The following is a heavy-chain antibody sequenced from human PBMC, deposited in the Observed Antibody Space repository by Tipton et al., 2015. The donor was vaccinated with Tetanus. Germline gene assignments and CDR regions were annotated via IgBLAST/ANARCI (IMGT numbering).Heavy chain of an antibody. CDR1: GDSISSFY. J-gene: IGHJ4*02. CDR2: IYTSGCT. Sequence: TLSLICSVSGDSISSFYWSWIRQPAGKGLEWIGRIYTSGCTNYNPSLKSRVTMSVDTSKRQFSLKLNSVTAADTAVYYCARGWGSSWYYFDYWGQGIRVTVSS. D-gene: IGHD6-13*01. CDR3: ARGWGSSWYYFDY. V-gene: IGHV4-4*07.